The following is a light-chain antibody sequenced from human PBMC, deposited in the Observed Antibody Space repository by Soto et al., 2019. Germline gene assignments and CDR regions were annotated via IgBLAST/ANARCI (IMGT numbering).Light chain of an antibody. J-gene: IGLJ1*01. CDR2: EVS. CDR3: SSYTSGRDVYV. CDR1: SSDVGSYHY. V-gene: IGLV2-14*01. Sequence: QSVLTQPPSASGSPGQSVTISCTGTSSDVGSYHYVSWFQQHPGKAPKLIIFEVSDRPSGVSTRFSGSKSGDTASLTISGLQADDEADYYCSSYTSGRDVYVFGGGTKVTVL.